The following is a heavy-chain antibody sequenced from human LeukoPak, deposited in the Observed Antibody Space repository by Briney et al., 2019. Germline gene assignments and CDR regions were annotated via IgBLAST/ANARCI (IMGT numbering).Heavy chain of an antibody. Sequence: SVKVSCKASGGTFSSYAISWVRQAPGQGLEWMGGIIPIFTTANYAQKFQGRVTITADESTSTAYMELSSLRSEDTAVYYCARDLGLRGYSGHDDASDIWGQGTMVTVSS. CDR1: GGTFSSYA. CDR2: IIPIFTTA. J-gene: IGHJ3*02. V-gene: IGHV1-69*01. CDR3: ARDLGLRGYSGHDDASDI. D-gene: IGHD5-12*01.